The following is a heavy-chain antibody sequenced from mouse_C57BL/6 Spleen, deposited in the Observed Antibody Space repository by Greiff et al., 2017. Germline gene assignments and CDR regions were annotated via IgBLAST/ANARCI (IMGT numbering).Heavy chain of an antibody. Sequence: VHVKQSGPELVKPGASVKISCKASGYSFTDYNMHWVKQSNGKSLEWIGVINPNYGTTSYNQNFKGKATLTVDQSSSTAYMQLNSLTSEDSAVYYCAREGGLIFTDDWGQGTSVTVSS. CDR1: GYSFTDYN. V-gene: IGHV1-39*01. J-gene: IGHJ4*01. CDR3: AREGGLIFTDD. CDR2: INPNYGTT.